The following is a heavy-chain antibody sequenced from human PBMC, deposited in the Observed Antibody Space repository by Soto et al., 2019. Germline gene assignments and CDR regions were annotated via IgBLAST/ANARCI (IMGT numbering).Heavy chain of an antibody. V-gene: IGHV4-31*03. D-gene: IGHD2-15*01. Sequence: QVQLQESGPGLVKPSQTLSRTCTVSGGSISSGGYYWRWIRQHPGKGLEWSGYIYYSGSTNYNPSLKSRVTISVDTSKNQFSLKLSSVTAADTAGYYCARVKCSGGSCYLYFDYWGQGTLVTVSS. CDR2: IYYSGST. CDR3: ARVKCSGGSCYLYFDY. J-gene: IGHJ4*02. CDR1: GGSISSGGYY.